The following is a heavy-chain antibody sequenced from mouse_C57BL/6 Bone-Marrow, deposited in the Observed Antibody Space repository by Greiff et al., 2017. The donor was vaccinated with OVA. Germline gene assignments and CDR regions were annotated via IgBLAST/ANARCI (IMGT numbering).Heavy chain of an antibody. J-gene: IGHJ4*01. CDR3: ARRAAQALDY. CDR2: INPNNGGT. V-gene: IGHV1-22*01. CDR1: GYTFTDYN. D-gene: IGHD3-2*02. Sequence: EVQVVESGPELVKPGASVKMSCKASGYTFTDYNMHWVKQSHGKSLEWIGYINPNNGGTSYNQKFKGKATLTVNKSSSTAYMELRSLTSEDSAVYYCARRAAQALDYWGQGTSVTVSS.